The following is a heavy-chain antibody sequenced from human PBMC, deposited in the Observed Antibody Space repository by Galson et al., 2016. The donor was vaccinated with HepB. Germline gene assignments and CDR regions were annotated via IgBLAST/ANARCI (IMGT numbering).Heavy chain of an antibody. Sequence: SETLSLTCTVSGGSVSSSSYYWGWIRQPPGKGLEWIGNIYYRGSTYYKPSLKSRVTISMDTPKNQLSLKVNSVTAADTAVYYCVRPLRDGDAFDIWGQGTMVFVSS. CDR1: GGSVSSSSYY. CDR2: IYYRGST. D-gene: IGHD3-16*02. CDR3: VRPLRDGDAFDI. V-gene: IGHV4-39*01. J-gene: IGHJ3*02.